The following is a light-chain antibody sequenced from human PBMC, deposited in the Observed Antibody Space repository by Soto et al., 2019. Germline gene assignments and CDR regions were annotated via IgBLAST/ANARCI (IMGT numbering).Light chain of an antibody. CDR1: SGAVTSAHY. Sequence: QAVVTQEPSLTVPPGGTVTLTCGSSSGAVTSAHYPYWFQQKPGQAPRTLIYDTSNKHSWTPGRFSGSLLGGKAALTLSGAQPGDEADYYCLLSYSGIVVFGGGTKLTVL. CDR2: DTS. J-gene: IGLJ2*01. V-gene: IGLV7-46*01. CDR3: LLSYSGIVV.